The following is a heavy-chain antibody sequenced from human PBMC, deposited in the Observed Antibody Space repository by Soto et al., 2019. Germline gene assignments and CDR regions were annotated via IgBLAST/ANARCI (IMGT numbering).Heavy chain of an antibody. CDR1: GFTLSRHS. V-gene: IGHV3-33*01. CDR3: ARDWGEAPNSIRVGGMDL. CDR2: IWYDGLNK. J-gene: IGHJ6*02. D-gene: IGHD1-20*01. Sequence: QVQMVESGGGVVQPGTSLRLSCTTSGFTLSRHSMHWVRQSPGKGLEWVALIWYDGLNKYYADSVKGRFSISRDNSGGMLYLQMNSLRAEDTALYHCARDWGEAPNSIRVGGMDLWGQPTPLTVSS.